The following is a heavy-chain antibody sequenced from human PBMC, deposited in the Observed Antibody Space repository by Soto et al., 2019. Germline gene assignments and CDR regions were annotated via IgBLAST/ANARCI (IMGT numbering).Heavy chain of an antibody. CDR3: ARDLGRLSYYYGMDV. CDR1: GGSISSGGYY. CDR2: IYYSGST. Sequence: SETLSLTCTVSGGSISSGGYYWSWILQHPGKGLEWIGYIYYSGSTYYNPSLKSRVTISVDTSKNQFSLKLSSVTAADTAVYYCARDLGRLSYYYGMDVWGQGTTVTVSS. J-gene: IGHJ6*02. D-gene: IGHD6-25*01. V-gene: IGHV4-31*03.